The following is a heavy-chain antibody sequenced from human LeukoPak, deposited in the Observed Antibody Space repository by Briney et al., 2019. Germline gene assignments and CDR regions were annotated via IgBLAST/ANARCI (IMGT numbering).Heavy chain of an antibody. D-gene: IGHD3-10*01. CDR2: ISSSSSTI. CDR1: GFTFSSYS. CDR3: ARRGYYYGSGSYSPLVVGAFDY. J-gene: IGHJ4*02. V-gene: IGHV3-48*01. Sequence: GGSLRLSCAASGFTFSSYSINWVRQAPGKGLEWVSYISSSSSTIYYADSVKGRFTISRDNAKNSLYLQMNSLKASDTAMYYCARRGYYYGSGSYSPLVVGAFDYWGQGTLVTVSS.